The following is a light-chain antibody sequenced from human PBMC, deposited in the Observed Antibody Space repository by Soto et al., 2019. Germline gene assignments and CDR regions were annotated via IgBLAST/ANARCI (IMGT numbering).Light chain of an antibody. V-gene: IGKV1-12*01. CDR3: QQVNTFPYT. CDR1: QDGNIW. Sequence: DIQMTQSPSSVAASVGDRVTITCRASQDGNIWLAWYQQRPGKAPKLLIFGASNLHSGAPSRFSGSGIGSDFTLTISGLEPEDFATYYCQQVNTFPYTFGLGTTVEIK. J-gene: IGKJ2*01. CDR2: GAS.